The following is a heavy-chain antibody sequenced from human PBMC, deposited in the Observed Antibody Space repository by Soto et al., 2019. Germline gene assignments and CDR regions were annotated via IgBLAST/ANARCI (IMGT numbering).Heavy chain of an antibody. CDR3: ARDMVRGMDV. CDR1: GFTVSSNY. J-gene: IGHJ6*02. V-gene: IGHV3-66*01. CDR2: IYSGGST. Sequence: EVQLVESGGGLVQPGGSLRLSCAASGFTVSSNYMSWVRQAPGKGLEWVSVIYSGGSTYYADSVKGRFTISRDNSKNPLYLQSHRLRAEDTALYYCARDMVRGMDVWAQGTTVTVSS. D-gene: IGHD3-10*01.